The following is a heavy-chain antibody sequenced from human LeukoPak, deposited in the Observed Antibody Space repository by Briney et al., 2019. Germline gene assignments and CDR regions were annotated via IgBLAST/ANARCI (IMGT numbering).Heavy chain of an antibody. D-gene: IGHD3-9*01. J-gene: IGHJ5*02. CDR2: IYYSGST. CDR3: ARQAVDTWSDP. Sequence: SETLSLTCTVSGGSISSTIYYWGWIRQPPGKGLEWIGSIYYSGSTYYNPSLKSRVTISVDTSNNQFSLRLSSVTATDTAVYYCARQAVDTWSDPWGQGTLVTVSS. CDR1: GGSISSTIYY. V-gene: IGHV4-39*01.